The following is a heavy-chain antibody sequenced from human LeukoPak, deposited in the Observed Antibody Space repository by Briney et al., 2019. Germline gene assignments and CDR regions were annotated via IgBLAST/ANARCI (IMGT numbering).Heavy chain of an antibody. CDR3: ARAGYDILTGYYGLIGGGYFDY. D-gene: IGHD3-9*01. CDR1: GGSISSSSYY. CDR2: IYYSGST. J-gene: IGHJ4*02. V-gene: IGHV4-39*07. Sequence: PSETLSLTCTVSGGSISSSSYYWGWIRQPPGKGLEWIGSIYYSGSTYYNPSLKSRVTISVDTSKDQFSLKLSSVTAADTAVYYCARAGYDILTGYYGLIGGGYFDYWGQGTLVTVSS.